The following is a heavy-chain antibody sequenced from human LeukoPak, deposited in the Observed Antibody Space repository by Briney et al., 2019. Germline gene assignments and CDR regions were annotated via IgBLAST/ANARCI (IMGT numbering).Heavy chain of an antibody. Sequence: PSETLSLTCTVSGGSISSSSYYRGWIRQPPGKGLEWIGSIYYSGSTYYNPSLKSRVTISVDTSKNQFSLKLSSVTAADTAVYYCARLRVKHRIVVVPAASPHQDWGQGTLVTVSS. CDR2: IYYSGST. V-gene: IGHV4-39*01. J-gene: IGHJ4*02. D-gene: IGHD2-2*01. CDR1: GGSISSSSYY. CDR3: ARLRVKHRIVVVPAASPHQD.